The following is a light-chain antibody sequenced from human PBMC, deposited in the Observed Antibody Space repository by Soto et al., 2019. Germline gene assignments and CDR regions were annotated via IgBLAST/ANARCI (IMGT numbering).Light chain of an antibody. V-gene: IGKV3-20*01. CDR3: QQYGSSLGVT. Sequence: EIVVTQSPGTLSLSPGERATLSCWATQSVSTSLAWYQQKPGQAPRLLIYGAFIRATGMADRFSGSGSGTEFTLTISRLEPEDFAVYYCQQYGSSLGVTFGQGTKVDIK. J-gene: IGKJ1*01. CDR2: GAF. CDR1: QSVSTS.